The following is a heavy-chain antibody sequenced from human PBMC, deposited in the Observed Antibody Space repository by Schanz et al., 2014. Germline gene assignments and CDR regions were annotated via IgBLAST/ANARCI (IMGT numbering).Heavy chain of an antibody. D-gene: IGHD2-15*01. Sequence: EVQLVESGGGLVQPGGSLRLSCIGSGFTFRSYALGWVRQAPGKGLEWVSLVSASGGGPFYADSVKGRFTISRDNSRNTLHLQMDGLRVEDTAVYYCARDAVALVPEYFMDVWGKGTPVTVSS. CDR3: ARDAVALVPEYFMDV. CDR2: VSASGGGP. CDR1: GFTFRSYA. V-gene: IGHV3-23*04. J-gene: IGHJ6*03.